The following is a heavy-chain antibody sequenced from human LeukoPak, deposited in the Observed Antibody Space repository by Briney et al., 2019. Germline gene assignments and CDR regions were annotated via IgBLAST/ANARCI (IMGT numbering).Heavy chain of an antibody. CDR2: INPSGGST. CDR3: ARGEIAARHEPDY. J-gene: IGHJ4*02. D-gene: IGHD6-6*01. CDR1: GYIFTNFY. V-gene: IGHV1-46*01. Sequence: ASVKVSCKASGYIFTNFYIHWVRQAPGQGLEWMGIINPSGGSTTYAQKFQGRVTMTRDMSTSTVYMELSSLRSEDTAVYYCARGEIAARHEPDYWGQGTLVTVSS.